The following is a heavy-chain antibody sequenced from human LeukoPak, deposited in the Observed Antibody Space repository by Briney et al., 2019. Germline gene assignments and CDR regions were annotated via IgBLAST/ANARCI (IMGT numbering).Heavy chain of an antibody. CDR1: GGSINSHY. V-gene: IGHV4-59*08. CDR3: VRRDTGWNYFDY. CDR2: IYYTGKN. D-gene: IGHD6-19*01. Sequence: SETLSLTCAVSGGSINSHYWGWLRQPPGKGLQWIGDIYYTGKNNYNPSLTSRVTISLDTSKDHLSLNLTSVLAADTAIYYCVRRDTGWNYFDYWGQGILVTVSS. J-gene: IGHJ4*02.